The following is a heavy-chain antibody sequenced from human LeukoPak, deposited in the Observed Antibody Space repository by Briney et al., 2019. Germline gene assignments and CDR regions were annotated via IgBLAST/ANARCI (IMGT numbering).Heavy chain of an antibody. Sequence: ASVKVSCKASGYTFTSYYMHWVRQAPGQGLEWMGWMNPNSGNTGYAQKFQGRVTLTRNTSINTAYMELSSLRSEDTAVYYCVAVANWGQGTLVTVSS. CDR3: VAVAN. CDR1: GYTFTSYY. CDR2: MNPNSGNT. D-gene: IGHD6-19*01. V-gene: IGHV1-8*02. J-gene: IGHJ4*02.